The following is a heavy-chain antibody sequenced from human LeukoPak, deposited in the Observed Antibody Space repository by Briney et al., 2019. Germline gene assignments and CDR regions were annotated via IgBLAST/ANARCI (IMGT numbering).Heavy chain of an antibody. J-gene: IGHJ4*02. D-gene: IGHD3-16*01. CDR1: GYSFASYW. V-gene: IGHV5-51*01. Sequence: GESLKISCKGSGYSFASYWIGWVRQMPGKGLEWVGIMYPGNSDTRYSPSFQGQVTISADKSITTAYLQWSSLKASHTAMYYLAKKVISAGGRYDGDYGGEGPLFTFSS. CDR3: AKKVISAGGRYDGDY. CDR2: MYPGNSDT.